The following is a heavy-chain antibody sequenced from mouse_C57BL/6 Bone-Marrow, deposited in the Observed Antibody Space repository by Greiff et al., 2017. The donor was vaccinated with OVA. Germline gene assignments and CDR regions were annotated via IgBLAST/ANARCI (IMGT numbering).Heavy chain of an antibody. V-gene: IGHV14-4*01. Sequence: VQLKESGAELVRPGASVKLSCTASGFNIKDDYMHWVKQRPEQGLEWIGWIDPENGDTEYASKFQGKATITAYTSSNTAYLQLSSLTSEDTAVYYCTTWWFAYWGQGTLVTVSA. CDR1: GFNIKDDY. CDR3: TTWWFAY. J-gene: IGHJ3*01. CDR2: IDPENGDT.